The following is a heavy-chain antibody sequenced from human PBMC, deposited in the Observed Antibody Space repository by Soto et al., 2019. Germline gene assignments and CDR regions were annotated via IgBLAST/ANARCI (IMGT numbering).Heavy chain of an antibody. CDR2: IYYSGST. Sequence: SETLSLTCTVSGGSIISNYWSWIRQPPGKGLEWIGYIYYSGSTNYNPFLKSRVTISVDTSKNQFSLKLSTVTAADSAVYYCARWSQQLSSTRLDSWGQGTLVTVS. CDR1: GGSIISNY. CDR3: ARWSQQLSSTRLDS. D-gene: IGHD6-13*01. J-gene: IGHJ5*01. V-gene: IGHV4-59*01.